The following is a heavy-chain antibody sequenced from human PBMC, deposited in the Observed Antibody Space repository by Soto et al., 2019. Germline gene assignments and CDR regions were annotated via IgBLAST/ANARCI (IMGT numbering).Heavy chain of an antibody. J-gene: IGHJ4*02. D-gene: IGHD3-22*01. CDR1: GFTFSTYE. CDR3: ARDLITIINLDYLDY. Sequence: VGSLRLSCAASGFTFSTYEMNWVRQAPGKGLEWVSYISSSGSTIYYADSVKGRFTISRDNAQNSLYLQMNSLRAEDTAVYFCARDLITIINLDYLDYWGQGTLVTVSS. V-gene: IGHV3-48*03. CDR2: ISSSGSTI.